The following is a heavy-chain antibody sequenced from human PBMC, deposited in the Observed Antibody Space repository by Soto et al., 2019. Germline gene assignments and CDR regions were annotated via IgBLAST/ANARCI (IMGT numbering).Heavy chain of an antibody. V-gene: IGHV3-66*01. CDR2: IYSGGNT. Sequence: EVQLVESGGGLVQPGGSLRLSCAASGFTVNSNYMTWVRQAPGRGLEWVSIIYSGGNTYYADSVKGRFTISRDNSKNTLYLQMNSLRVDDTAVYYCARGYYGDYPRYFDLWGRGTLVTVST. CDR3: ARGYYGDYPRYFDL. D-gene: IGHD4-17*01. CDR1: GFTVNSNY. J-gene: IGHJ2*01.